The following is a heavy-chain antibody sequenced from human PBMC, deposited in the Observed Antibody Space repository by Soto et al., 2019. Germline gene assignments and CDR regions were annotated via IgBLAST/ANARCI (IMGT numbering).Heavy chain of an antibody. J-gene: IGHJ3*02. D-gene: IGHD3-16*01. CDR3: ARIGARFVWNVRNDPFDI. CDR2: ISPDASNK. Sequence: QVHLVESGGGVVQPGRALTLSCAASGFPFSFYGMHWVRQAPGKGLESVAGISPDASNKYTVDSLRGRFTISRDNYKDKLYLEMNSLRPEDTGVYYCARIGARFVWNVRNDPFDIWGQGTVVTVSS. CDR1: GFPFSFYG. V-gene: IGHV3-30*03.